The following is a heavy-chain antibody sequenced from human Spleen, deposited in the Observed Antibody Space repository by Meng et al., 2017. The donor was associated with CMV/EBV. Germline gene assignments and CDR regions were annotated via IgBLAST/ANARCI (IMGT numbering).Heavy chain of an antibody. D-gene: IGHD2-2*01. CDR2: INHSGST. V-gene: IGHV4-34*01. CDR1: GGSFSGYY. Sequence: SETLSLTCAVYGGSFSGYYWSWIRQPPGKGLEWIGEINHSGSTNYNPSLKSRVTISVDTSKNQFSLKLSSVTAADTAVYYCARADGCSSTSCYWDAFDYCGQGTLVTVSS. J-gene: IGHJ4*02. CDR3: ARADGCSSTSCYWDAFDY.